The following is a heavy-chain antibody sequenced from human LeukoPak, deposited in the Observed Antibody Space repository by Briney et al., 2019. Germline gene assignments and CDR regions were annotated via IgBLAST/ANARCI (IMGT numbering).Heavy chain of an antibody. D-gene: IGHD2-15*01. CDR3: ARDPGGPDAFDI. CDR1: GFTFNGYW. CDR2: ISSSSSYI. V-gene: IGHV3-21*01. J-gene: IGHJ3*02. Sequence: GGSLRLSCAASGFTFNGYWMSWVRQAPGEGLEWVSSISSSSSYIYYADSVKGRFTISRDNAKNSLYLQMNSLRAEDTAVYYCARDPGGPDAFDIWGQGTMVTVSS.